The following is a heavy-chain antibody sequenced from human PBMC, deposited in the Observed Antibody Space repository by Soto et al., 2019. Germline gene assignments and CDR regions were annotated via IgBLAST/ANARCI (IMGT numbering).Heavy chain of an antibody. Sequence: ASVKVSCKASGYTFTGYYMHWVRQAPGQGLEWMGWINPNSGGTNYAQKFQGWVTMTRDTSISTAYMELSRLRSDDTAVYYCARDFLHRYCTFCECSLDNYYGMAVCGQGTTVTGSS. CDR2: INPNSGGT. V-gene: IGHV1-2*04. D-gene: IGHD2-8*01. CDR1: GYTFTGYY. CDR3: ARDFLHRYCTFCECSLDNYYGMAV. J-gene: IGHJ6*02.